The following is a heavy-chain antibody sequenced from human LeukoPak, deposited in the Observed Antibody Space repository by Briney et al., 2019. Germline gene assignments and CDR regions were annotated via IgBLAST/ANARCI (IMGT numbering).Heavy chain of an antibody. J-gene: IGHJ5*02. CDR3: ARQRFTMRAYAGNWFDP. CDR1: GYDFTSNW. Sequence: GESLKISCKGSGYDFTSNWIGWVRQMPGKGLEWMGIIYPGDSDTRYSPSFQDQVTISADKSISTAYLQWSSLKASDTAMYYCARQRFTMRAYAGNWFDPWGQGTLVTVSS. CDR2: IYPGDSDT. D-gene: IGHD3-10*01. V-gene: IGHV5-51*01.